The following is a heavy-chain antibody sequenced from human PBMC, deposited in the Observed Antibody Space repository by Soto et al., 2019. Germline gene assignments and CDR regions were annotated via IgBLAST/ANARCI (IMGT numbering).Heavy chain of an antibody. Sequence: QITLKESGPTLVRPAQTLTLTCDFSGFSLSTYDMGVAWIRQPPGKALEWLALIYWDDDKRYSPSLKDRLAISKYTSSNQVVLTITNMDPGDTATYFCAHAGDYDLLTFDHWGPGTLVTVSS. V-gene: IGHV2-5*02. CDR2: IYWDDDK. CDR1: GFSLSTYDMG. D-gene: IGHD4-17*01. J-gene: IGHJ4*02. CDR3: AHAGDYDLLTFDH.